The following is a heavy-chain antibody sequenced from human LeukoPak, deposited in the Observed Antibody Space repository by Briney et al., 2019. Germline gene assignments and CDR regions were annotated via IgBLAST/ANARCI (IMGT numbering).Heavy chain of an antibody. D-gene: IGHD5-18*01. Sequence: ASVKVSCKASGYTFTSYYMHWVRQAPGQGLEWMGIINPSGGSTSYAQKFQGRVTMTRDMSTSTAYMELSSLRSEDTAVYYCAREPSGYSYGLNWGQGTLVTVSS. CDR3: AREPSGYSYGLN. V-gene: IGHV1-46*01. CDR1: GYTFTSYY. CDR2: INPSGGST. J-gene: IGHJ4*02.